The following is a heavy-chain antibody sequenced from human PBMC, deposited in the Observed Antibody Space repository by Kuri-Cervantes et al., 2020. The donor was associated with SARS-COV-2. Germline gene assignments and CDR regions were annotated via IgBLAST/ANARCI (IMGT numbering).Heavy chain of an antibody. CDR1: GFTFSSYG. V-gene: IGHV3-30*02. CDR3: AKEAVRGDGFFDY. D-gene: IGHD5-24*01. J-gene: IGHJ4*02. Sequence: GESLKISCAASGFTFSSYGMHWVRQAPGKGLEWVAVIWYGGSNKYYADSVKGRFTISRDNSKNTLYLQMNSLRAEDTAVYYCAKEAVRGDGFFDYWGQGTLVTLS. CDR2: IWYGGSNK.